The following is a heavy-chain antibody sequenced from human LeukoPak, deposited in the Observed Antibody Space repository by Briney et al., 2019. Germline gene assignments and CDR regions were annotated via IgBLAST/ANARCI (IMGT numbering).Heavy chain of an antibody. CDR1: KFIFSSYG. CDR2: ISASGGGT. J-gene: IGHJ4*02. V-gene: IGHV3-23*01. Sequence: GGSLRLSCAASKFIFSSYGMSWVRQAPGKGLEWVSAISASGGGTYYADSVKGRFTISRDNSRNTLYLQMNSLRAEDTAIYYCAKEVTPGALLYGHLDYWGQGTLVTVSS. D-gene: IGHD4-23*01. CDR3: AKEVTPGALLYGHLDY.